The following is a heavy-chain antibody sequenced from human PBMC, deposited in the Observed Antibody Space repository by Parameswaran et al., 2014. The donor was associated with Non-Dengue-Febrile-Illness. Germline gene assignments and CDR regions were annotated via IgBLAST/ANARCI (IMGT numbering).Heavy chain of an antibody. J-gene: IGHJ4*02. D-gene: IGHD6-6*01. V-gene: IGHV4-39*01. CDR2: IYYSGST. CDR3: ARHANSGIAARTFDY. Sequence: WIRQPPGKGLEWIGSIYYSGSTYYNPSLKSRVTISVDTSKNQFSLKLSSVTAADTAVYYCARHANSGIAARTFDYWGQGTLVTVSS.